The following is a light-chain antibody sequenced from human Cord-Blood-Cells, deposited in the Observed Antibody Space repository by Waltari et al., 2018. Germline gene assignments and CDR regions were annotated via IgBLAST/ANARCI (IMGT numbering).Light chain of an antibody. CDR2: WAS. CDR1: QSVLYSSNNTNY. J-gene: IGKJ1*01. CDR3: QQYYSTPRT. Sequence: DIVMTQSPDSLAVSLGERATIHCKSSQSVLYSSNNTNYLAWYQQKPGQPPKLLIYWASTRESGVPDRFSGSGSGTDFTLTISSLQAEDVAVYYCQQYYSTPRTFGQGTKVEIK. V-gene: IGKV4-1*01.